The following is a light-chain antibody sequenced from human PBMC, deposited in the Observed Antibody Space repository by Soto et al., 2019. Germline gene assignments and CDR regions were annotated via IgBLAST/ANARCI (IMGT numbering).Light chain of an antibody. CDR3: QQYDTSPRT. J-gene: IGKJ4*02. Sequence: EIVLTQSPGTLSLSPGERATLSCRASQTISSSYLAWYQQKPGQAPRLLIYRSSNRATGIPDRFSGSGSGTDFTLTISRLEPEDFAVYCCQQYDTSPRTFGGGTKVEIK. CDR2: RSS. V-gene: IGKV3-20*01. CDR1: QTISSSY.